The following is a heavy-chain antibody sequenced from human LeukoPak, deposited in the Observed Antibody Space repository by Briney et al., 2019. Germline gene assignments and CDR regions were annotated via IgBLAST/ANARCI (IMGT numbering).Heavy chain of an antibody. CDR3: AREAVGFTYYFDY. CDR2: IIPIFGTA. J-gene: IGHJ4*02. V-gene: IGHV1-69*13. Sequence: SVKVSCKASGGTFSSYAISWVRQAPGQGLEWMGGIIPIFGTANYAQKFQGRVTITADESTSTAYMELSSLRSEDTAVYYCAREAVGFTYYFDYWGQGTLVTVSS. D-gene: IGHD1-26*01. CDR1: GGTFSSYA.